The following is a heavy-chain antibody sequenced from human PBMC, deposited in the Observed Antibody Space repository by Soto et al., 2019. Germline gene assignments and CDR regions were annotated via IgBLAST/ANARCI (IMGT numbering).Heavy chain of an antibody. D-gene: IGHD2-15*01. J-gene: IGHJ4*02. CDR2: IDPSGGIT. CDR1: GYSFTNFH. CDR3: ARHVIGHNNNENIVYYFAH. Sequence: QVQLSQFGAEVKKPGASVKVSCKASGYSFTNFHIHWVRQAPGQGLEWMGMIDPSGGITRDAQRAQGRITMTRDASQSTVYMELRSLTSDHTSVYYCARHVIGHNNNENIVYYFAHWGQVTLVTVSS. V-gene: IGHV1-46*01.